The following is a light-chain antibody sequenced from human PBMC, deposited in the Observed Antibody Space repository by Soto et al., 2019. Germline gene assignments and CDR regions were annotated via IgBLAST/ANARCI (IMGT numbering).Light chain of an antibody. J-gene: IGKJ3*01. V-gene: IGKV3-20*01. CDR2: GAS. CDR3: QQYGRSPFT. CDR1: QSVSSNN. Sequence: ETVLTQSPATLSLSPGERATLSCRASQSVSSNNLAWYQQRPGQAPRVVIYGASTRATGIPERFSGSGSGTDFTLTISRLEPEDFAVYYCQQYGRSPFTFGPGTKVDIK.